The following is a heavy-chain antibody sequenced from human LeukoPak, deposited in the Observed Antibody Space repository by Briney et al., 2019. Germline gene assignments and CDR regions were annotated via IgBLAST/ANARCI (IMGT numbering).Heavy chain of an antibody. CDR3: ARDEGYYDSSGHHRGVDY. V-gene: IGHV3-30-3*01. Sequence: PGGSLRLSCAASGFTFSSYAMHWVRQAPGKGLEWVAVISYDGSNKYYADSVKGRFTISRDNSKNTLYLQMNSLRAEDTAVYYCARDEGYYDSSGHHRGVDYWGQGTLVTVSS. CDR2: ISYDGSNK. D-gene: IGHD3-22*01. J-gene: IGHJ4*02. CDR1: GFTFSSYA.